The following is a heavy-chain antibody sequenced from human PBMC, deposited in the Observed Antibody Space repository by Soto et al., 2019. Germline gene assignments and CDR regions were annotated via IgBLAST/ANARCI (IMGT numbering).Heavy chain of an antibody. CDR3: AKEPPTYSYGSIDY. CDR1: GFTFSSYA. CDR2: ISYDGSNK. D-gene: IGHD5-18*01. Sequence: PGGSLRLSCAASGFTFSSYAMHWVRQAPGKGLEWVAVISYDGSNKYYADSVKGRFTISRDNSKNTLYLQMNSLRAEDTAVYYCAKEPPTYSYGSIDYWGQGTLVTVSS. J-gene: IGHJ4*02. V-gene: IGHV3-30*04.